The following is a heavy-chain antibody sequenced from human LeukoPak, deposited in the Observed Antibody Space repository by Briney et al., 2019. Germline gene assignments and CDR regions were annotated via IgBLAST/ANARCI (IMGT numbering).Heavy chain of an antibody. V-gene: IGHV3-23*01. CDR3: ARWAYGELSYFQH. Sequence: GGSLRLSCAASGFTFSSYAMSWVRQAPGKGLEWVSAISGSGGSTYYADSVKGRFTISGDNSKNTLYLQMNSLRAEDTAVYYCARWAYGELSYFQHWGQGTLVTVSS. D-gene: IGHD3-16*02. CDR2: ISGSGGST. CDR1: GFTFSSYA. J-gene: IGHJ1*01.